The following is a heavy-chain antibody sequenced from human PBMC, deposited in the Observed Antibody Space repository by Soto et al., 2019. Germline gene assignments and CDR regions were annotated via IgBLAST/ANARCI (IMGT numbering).Heavy chain of an antibody. CDR3: ARDYDFWSGYYSNYGMDV. CDR1: GYTFTSYG. Sequence: ASVKVSCKASGYTFTSYGISWVRQAPGQGLEWMGWISAYNGNTSYAQKLQGRVTMTTDTSTSTAYMELRSLRSDDTAVYYCARDYDFWSGYYSNYGMDVWGQGTTVTVSS. D-gene: IGHD3-3*01. J-gene: IGHJ6*02. V-gene: IGHV1-18*04. CDR2: ISAYNGNT.